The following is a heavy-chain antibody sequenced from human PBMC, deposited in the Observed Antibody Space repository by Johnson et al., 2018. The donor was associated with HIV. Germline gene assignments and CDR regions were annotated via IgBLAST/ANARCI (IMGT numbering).Heavy chain of an antibody. CDR1: GFTFSSYA. Sequence: VQLVESGGGLVQPGGSLRFSCAVSGFTFSSYAMSWVRQAPGKGLEWVSAISGSGGSTYYADSVKGRFTISRDNSKNTLYLQMNSLRAEDTAVFYCAKIVATSDDVFDIWGQGTMVTVSS. CDR2: ISGSGGST. CDR3: AKIVATSDDVFDI. J-gene: IGHJ3*02. V-gene: IGHV3-23*04. D-gene: IGHD5-12*01.